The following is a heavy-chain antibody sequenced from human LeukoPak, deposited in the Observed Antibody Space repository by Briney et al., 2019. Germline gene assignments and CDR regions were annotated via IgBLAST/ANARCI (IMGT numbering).Heavy chain of an antibody. CDR2: IYYSGST. J-gene: IGHJ4*02. D-gene: IGHD2-2*01. Sequence: SQTLSLTCTVSGGSINSGDYYWSWIRQHPGKGLEWIGYIYYSGSTYYNPSLKSRVTISVDTSKNQFSLKLSSVTAADTAVYYCARYAREIRGYCSSTSCYGRFDYWGQGTLVTVSS. V-gene: IGHV4-31*03. CDR3: ARYAREIRGYCSSTSCYGRFDY. CDR1: GGSINSGDYY.